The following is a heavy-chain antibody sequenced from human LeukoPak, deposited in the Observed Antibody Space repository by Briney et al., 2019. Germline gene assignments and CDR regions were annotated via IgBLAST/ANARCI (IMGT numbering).Heavy chain of an antibody. CDR1: GYTFTGYY. CDR3: ARGGYCSGGSCLVMHFDY. CDR2: INPNSGGT. J-gene: IGHJ4*02. V-gene: IGHV1-2*02. D-gene: IGHD2-15*01. Sequence: ASVKVSRKASGYTFTGYYMHWVRQAPGQGLEWMGWINPNSGGTNYAQKFQGRVTMTRDTSISTAYMELSRLRSDDTAVYYCARGGYCSGGSCLVMHFDYWGQGTLVTVSS.